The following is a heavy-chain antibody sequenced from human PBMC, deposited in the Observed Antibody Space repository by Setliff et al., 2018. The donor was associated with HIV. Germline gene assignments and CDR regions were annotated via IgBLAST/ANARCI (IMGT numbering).Heavy chain of an antibody. J-gene: IGHJ4*02. Sequence: PGESLKISCKGSGYSFTSYWIAWVRQMPGKGLEWMGIISPGDSHIRYSPSFQSQVTISADKSINTAYLQWSSLKASDTAVYYCARSMGFKATTRLDFWGPGTLVTVSS. CDR3: ARSMGFKATTRLDF. D-gene: IGHD3-10*01. CDR1: GYSFTSYW. V-gene: IGHV5-51*01. CDR2: ISPGDSHI.